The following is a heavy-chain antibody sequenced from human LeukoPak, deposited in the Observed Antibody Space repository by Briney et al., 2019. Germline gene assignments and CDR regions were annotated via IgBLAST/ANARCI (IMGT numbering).Heavy chain of an antibody. V-gene: IGHV3-30*04. J-gene: IGHJ4*02. Sequence: GGSLRLSCAASGFTFSSYAMRRVRQAPGKGLEWVAVISYDGSNKYYADSVKGRFTISRDNSKNTLYLQMNSLRAEDTAVYYCARDRSPYLPYDYVWGSYRYGPSDYWGQGTLVTVSS. CDR1: GFTFSSYA. CDR2: ISYDGSNK. CDR3: ARDRSPYLPYDYVWGSYRYGPSDY. D-gene: IGHD3-16*02.